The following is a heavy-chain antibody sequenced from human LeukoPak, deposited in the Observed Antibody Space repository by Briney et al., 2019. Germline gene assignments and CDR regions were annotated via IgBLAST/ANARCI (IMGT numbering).Heavy chain of an antibody. D-gene: IGHD3-10*01. Sequence: ASVKVSCKASGYTFTGYYMHWVRQAPGQGLEWMGWINPNSGGTNYAQKFQGWVTMTRDTYISTAYMELSRLRSDDTAVYYCARDGYYGSGSYDHWGQGTLVTVSS. CDR3: ARDGYYGSGSYDH. J-gene: IGHJ4*02. CDR1: GYTFTGYY. V-gene: IGHV1-2*04. CDR2: INPNSGGT.